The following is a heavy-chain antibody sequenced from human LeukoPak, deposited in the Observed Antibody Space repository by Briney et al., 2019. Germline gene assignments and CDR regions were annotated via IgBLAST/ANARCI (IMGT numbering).Heavy chain of an antibody. CDR1: GGTFSSYA. CDR3: ARDGVGATTWNYYYYMDV. J-gene: IGHJ6*03. CDR2: IIPIFGTA. D-gene: IGHD1-26*01. Sequence: ASVKVSCKASGGTFSSYAISWVRQAPGQGLEWMGGIIPIFGTANYAQKFQGRVTITTDESTSTAYMELSSLRSEDTAVYYCARDGVGATTWNYYYYMDVWGKGTTVTVSS. V-gene: IGHV1-69*05.